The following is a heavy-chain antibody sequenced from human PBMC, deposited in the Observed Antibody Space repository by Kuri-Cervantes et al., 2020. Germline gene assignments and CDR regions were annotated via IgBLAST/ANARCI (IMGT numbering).Heavy chain of an antibody. Sequence: GSLRLSCAVYGGSFSGYYWSWIRQPPGKGLEWIGEINHSGSTNYNPSLESRVTISVDTSKNQFSLKLSSVTAADTAVYYCARGRPKSYYDSSGYLYDYWGQGTLVTVSS. CDR3: ARGRPKSYYDSSGYLYDY. CDR2: INHSGST. D-gene: IGHD3-22*01. V-gene: IGHV4-34*01. J-gene: IGHJ4*02. CDR1: GGSFSGYY.